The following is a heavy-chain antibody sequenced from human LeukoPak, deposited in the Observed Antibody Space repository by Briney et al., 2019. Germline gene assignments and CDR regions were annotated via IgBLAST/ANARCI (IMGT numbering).Heavy chain of an antibody. V-gene: IGHV3-49*04. D-gene: IGHD2-2*01. CDR1: GFTFGDYA. CDR3: TRAPHPRCSSSGCYLDY. Sequence: GGSLRLSCSTSGFTFGDYAMSWVRQAPGKGLEWVGFIQAKAYGGATRYAASVNGRFSISRDDSQSIANLQMNDLKTEDTAVYYCTRAPHPRCSSSGCYLDYWGQGTLVTVSS. CDR2: IQAKAYGGAT. J-gene: IGHJ4*02.